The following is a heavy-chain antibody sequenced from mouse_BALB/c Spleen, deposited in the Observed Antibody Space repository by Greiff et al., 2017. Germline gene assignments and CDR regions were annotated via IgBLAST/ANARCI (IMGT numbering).Heavy chain of an antibody. D-gene: IGHD2-14*01. V-gene: IGHV1-26*01. Sequence: EVQLQQSGPELVKPGASVKISCKASGYSFTGYYMHWVKQSHVKSLEWIGRINPYNGATSYNQNFKDKASLTVDKSSSTAYMELHSLTSEDSAVYYCARTRYDEGGYAMDYWGQGTSVTVSS. CDR1: GYSFTGYY. CDR3: ARTRYDEGGYAMDY. CDR2: INPYNGAT. J-gene: IGHJ4*01.